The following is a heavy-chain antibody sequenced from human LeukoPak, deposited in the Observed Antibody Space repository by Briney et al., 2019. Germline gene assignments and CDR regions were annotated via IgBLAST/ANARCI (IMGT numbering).Heavy chain of an antibody. D-gene: IGHD3-22*01. CDR2: IYYSGST. V-gene: IGHV4-59*01. J-gene: IGHJ4*02. CDR1: GGSIGTYS. Sequence: SETLSLTCTVSGGSIGTYSWNWIRQPPEKGLEWIGYIYYSGSTYYNPSLKSRVTISVDTSKNQFSLKLSSVTAADTAVYYCAREGHYYDSSGYYYWGQGTLVTVSS. CDR3: AREGHYYDSSGYYY.